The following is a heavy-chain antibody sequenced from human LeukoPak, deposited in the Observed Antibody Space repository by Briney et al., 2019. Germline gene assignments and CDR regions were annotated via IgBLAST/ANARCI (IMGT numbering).Heavy chain of an antibody. V-gene: IGHV3-53*01. D-gene: IGHD3-10*01. Sequence: GGSLRLSCEVSGSTVNGNSMSWVRQAPGRGLEWISVMYTGGTTHYADSVKGRFTISRDNSKNTLHLQMNSLRVEDTAVYYCARGLWRGTFDSWGQGTLVTVSS. J-gene: IGHJ4*02. CDR2: MYTGGTT. CDR3: ARGLWRGTFDS. CDR1: GSTVNGNS.